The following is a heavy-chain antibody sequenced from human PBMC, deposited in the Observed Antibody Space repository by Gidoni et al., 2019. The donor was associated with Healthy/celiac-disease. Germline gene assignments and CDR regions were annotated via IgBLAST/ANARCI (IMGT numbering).Heavy chain of an antibody. D-gene: IGHD5-12*01. CDR2: IIPIFGTA. J-gene: IGHJ4*02. V-gene: IGHV1-69*01. CDR1: GGTFSSYA. Sequence: QVQRVHSGADVKQPGSSVKVSCQASGGTFSSYAISWVRQAPGQGLEWMGGIIPIFGTANYAQKCQGRVTITADESTSTAYMELSSLRSEDTAVYYCARKLSGSYFDYWGQGTLVTVSS. CDR3: ARKLSGSYFDY.